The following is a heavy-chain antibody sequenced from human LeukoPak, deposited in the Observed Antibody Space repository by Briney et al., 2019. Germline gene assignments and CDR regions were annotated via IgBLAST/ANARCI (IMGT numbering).Heavy chain of an antibody. V-gene: IGHV3-23*01. CDR2: ISGSGGST. D-gene: IGHD6-19*01. J-gene: IGHJ4*02. CDR1: GFTFSDYY. CDR3: AKSIAVAGLSGDY. Sequence: GGSLRLSCAASGFTFSDYYMSWIRQAPGKGLEWVSLISGSGGSTYYADSVKGRFTISRDNSKNTLYLQMNSLRAEDTAVYYCAKSIAVAGLSGDYWGQGTLVTVSS.